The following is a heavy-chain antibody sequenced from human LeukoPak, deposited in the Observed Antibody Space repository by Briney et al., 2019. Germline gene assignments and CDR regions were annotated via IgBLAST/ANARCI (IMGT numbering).Heavy chain of an antibody. CDR2: ISSSSSYI. J-gene: IGHJ4*02. CDR1: GSTFGSYS. D-gene: IGHD2-2*01. CDR3: ARDGEPYCSSTSCYSPFDY. Sequence: GGSLRLSCAVSGSTFGSYSMNWVRQAPGKGLEWVSSISSSSSYIYYADSVKGRFTISRDNAKNSLYLQMNSLRAEDTAVYYCARDGEPYCSSTSCYSPFDYSCQGTLVTVSS. V-gene: IGHV3-21*01.